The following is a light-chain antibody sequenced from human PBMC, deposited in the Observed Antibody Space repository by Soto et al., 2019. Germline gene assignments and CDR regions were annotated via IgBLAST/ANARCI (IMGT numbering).Light chain of an antibody. CDR1: QSVSSRN. Sequence: EIVLTQSPGTLSLFPGERATLSCRASQSVSSRNLAWYRQKPGQAPSLLIYGAFNRATGIPDRFSGSWSATDFTLTISRLEPADFAVYYCLLYGDSPPAYTFGQGTKLDIK. J-gene: IGKJ2*01. CDR2: GAF. CDR3: LLYGDSPPAYT. V-gene: IGKV3-20*01.